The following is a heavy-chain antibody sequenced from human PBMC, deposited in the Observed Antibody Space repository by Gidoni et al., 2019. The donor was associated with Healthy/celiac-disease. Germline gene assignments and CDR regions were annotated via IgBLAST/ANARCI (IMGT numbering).Heavy chain of an antibody. CDR3: ARGPDSSGWYSTYWYFDL. J-gene: IGHJ2*01. V-gene: IGHV4-34*01. Sequence: QVQLQQWGAGLLTPSETLSLSCAVHGGFFSGFYWSWIRQPPGKGLEWIGEINHSGGTNYNPSLKRRVPIAVDTTKHQFSLMLSSVTAADAAVYYCARGPDSSGWYSTYWYFDLWGRGTLVTVSS. CDR1: GGFFSGFY. D-gene: IGHD6-19*01. CDR2: INHSGGT.